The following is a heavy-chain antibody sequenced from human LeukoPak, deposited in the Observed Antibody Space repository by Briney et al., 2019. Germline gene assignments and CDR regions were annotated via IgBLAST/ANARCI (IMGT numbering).Heavy chain of an antibody. CDR3: ARWTYYYGSGSYYRGDY. CDR2: INHSGST. Sequence: PSETLSLTCAVYGGSFSGYYWSWIRQPPGKGLEWIGEINHSGSTNYNPSLKSRVTISVDTSKNQFSLKLGSVTAADTAVYYCARWTYYYGSGSYYRGDYWGQGTLVTVSS. D-gene: IGHD3-10*01. V-gene: IGHV4-34*01. J-gene: IGHJ4*02. CDR1: GGSFSGYY.